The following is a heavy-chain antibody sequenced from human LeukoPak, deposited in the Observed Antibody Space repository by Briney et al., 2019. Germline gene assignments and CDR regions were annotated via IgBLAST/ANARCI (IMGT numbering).Heavy chain of an antibody. CDR1: GGTFSSYA. Sequence: SVKVSCKASGGTFSSYAISWVRQAPGQGLEWMGGIIPIFGTANYAQKFQGRVTITADESTSTAYMGLSSLRSEDTAVYYCARGLSGYPQYYSDYWGQGTLVTVSS. V-gene: IGHV1-69*13. D-gene: IGHD3-22*01. CDR3: ARGLSGYPQYYSDY. J-gene: IGHJ4*02. CDR2: IIPIFGTA.